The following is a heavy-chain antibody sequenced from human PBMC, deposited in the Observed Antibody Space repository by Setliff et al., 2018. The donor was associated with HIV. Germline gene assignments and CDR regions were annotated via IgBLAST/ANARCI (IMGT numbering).Heavy chain of an antibody. CDR1: GDTLSIHP. CDR3: AREIPDYYDILTGYNIPNAFDI. J-gene: IGHJ3*02. D-gene: IGHD3-9*01. V-gene: IGHV1-69*10. Sequence: GASVKVSCKASGDTLSIHPINWVRQAPGQGLEWMGGILPMLNIANFTQKFQGRVTITADKSTDTAYMELSSLRYEDTAVYYCAREIPDYYDILTGYNIPNAFDIWGQGTMVTVSS. CDR2: ILPMLNIA.